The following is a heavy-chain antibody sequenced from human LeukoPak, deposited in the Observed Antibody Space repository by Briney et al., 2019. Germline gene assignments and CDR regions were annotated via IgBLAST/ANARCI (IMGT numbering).Heavy chain of an antibody. Sequence: SVTVSLTCTVSSGSISTSNYYWRGVRQPPGKAVEWIGNICYSGSTYYSPALKSRLTISLDTSRNEFSLKLNSVTAADTAFYYCVKSTGCGLIDIWGQGTMVTVSS. J-gene: IGHJ3*02. V-gene: IGHV4-39*07. D-gene: IGHD2-8*02. CDR1: SGSISTSNYY. CDR3: VKSTGCGLIDI. CDR2: ICYSGST.